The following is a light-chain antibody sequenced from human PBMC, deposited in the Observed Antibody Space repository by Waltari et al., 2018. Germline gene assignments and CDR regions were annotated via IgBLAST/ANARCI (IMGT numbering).Light chain of an antibody. CDR3: MIWHSSAWV. J-gene: IGLJ3*02. Sequence: AVLTQPSSLSASPGASASLTCTLRSGINVGTYRIYSYQQQPGSPPQYLLRYKSDSDKQQGSGVPSRFSGSKDASANAGILLISGLQSEDEADYYCMIWHSSAWVFGGGTKLTVL. V-gene: IGLV5-45*02. CDR1: SGINVGTYR. CDR2: YKSDSDK.